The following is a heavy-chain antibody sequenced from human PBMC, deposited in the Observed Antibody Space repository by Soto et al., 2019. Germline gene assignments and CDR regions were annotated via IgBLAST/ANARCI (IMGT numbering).Heavy chain of an antibody. Sequence: PGGSLRLSCAASGFTFWTYGMHWVRQAPGKGLEWVAVISHDGNNKYYADSVKGRFTISRDNSKNALYVQVNSMRAEDTAVYYCAKDIRGTGYDYRPYSYYGMDVWGQGTTVTVSS. CDR1: GFTFWTYG. CDR3: AKDIRGTGYDYRPYSYYGMDV. J-gene: IGHJ6*02. V-gene: IGHV3-30*18. CDR2: ISHDGNNK. D-gene: IGHD5-12*01.